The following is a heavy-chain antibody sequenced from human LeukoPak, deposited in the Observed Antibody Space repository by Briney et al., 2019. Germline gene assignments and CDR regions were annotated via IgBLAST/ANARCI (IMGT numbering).Heavy chain of an antibody. D-gene: IGHD2-2*01. J-gene: IGHJ5*02. CDR2: ISGSGGST. V-gene: IGHV3-23*01. CDR1: GFTFSSYA. CDR3: AKDPCSSTSCYPYNWFDP. Sequence: GGSLRLSCAASGFTFSSYAMSWVRQAPGKGLEWVSAISGSGGSTYYADSVKGRFTISRDNSKNTLYLQMNSLRAEDTAVYYCAKDPCSSTSCYPYNWFDPWGQGNPGHRLL.